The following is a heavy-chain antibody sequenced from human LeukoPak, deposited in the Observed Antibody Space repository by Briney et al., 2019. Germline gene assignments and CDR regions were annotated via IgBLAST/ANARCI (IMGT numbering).Heavy chain of an antibody. Sequence: TGGSLRLSCAASGFTFSGYAMSWVRQAPGKGLEWVSAISGSGGSTYYADSVKGRFTISRDNSKNTLYLQMNSLRAEDTAVYYCAKPIAVAGDTYYFDYWGQGTLVTVSS. CDR3: AKPIAVAGDTYYFDY. D-gene: IGHD6-19*01. J-gene: IGHJ4*02. CDR2: ISGSGGST. CDR1: GFTFSGYA. V-gene: IGHV3-23*01.